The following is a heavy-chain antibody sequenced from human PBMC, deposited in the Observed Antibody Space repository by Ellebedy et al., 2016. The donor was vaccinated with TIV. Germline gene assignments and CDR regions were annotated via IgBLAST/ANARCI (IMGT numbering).Heavy chain of an antibody. CDR3: ATDGGSGSLRALDY. CDR1: GFTVSSNY. J-gene: IGHJ4*02. Sequence: PGGSLRLSCAASGFTVSSNYMSWVRQAPGKGLDWVSVTYSGGSTFYADSVKGRFTISRDNSKNTLYLQMNSLRAEDTAVYYCATDGGSGSLRALDYWGQGTLVTVSS. D-gene: IGHD1-26*01. V-gene: IGHV3-53*01. CDR2: TYSGGST.